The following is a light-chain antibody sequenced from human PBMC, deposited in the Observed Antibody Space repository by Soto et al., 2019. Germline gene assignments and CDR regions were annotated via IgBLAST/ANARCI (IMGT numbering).Light chain of an antibody. CDR2: GAS. CDR1: KSFSRSY. Sequence: EIVLTRSPDTLSLSPGERATLSCRASKSFSRSYLAWYQQKPGQAPRLLIYGASSRATGIPDRFGGSGSGTDFTLTISRLEPEDFAVYYCQQYGDSSRTFGQGTKVEIK. J-gene: IGKJ1*01. CDR3: QQYGDSSRT. V-gene: IGKV3-20*01.